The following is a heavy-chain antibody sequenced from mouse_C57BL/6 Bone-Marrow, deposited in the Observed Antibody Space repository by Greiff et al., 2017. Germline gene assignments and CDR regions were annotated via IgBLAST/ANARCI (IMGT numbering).Heavy chain of an antibody. CDR1: GFTFSDYY. J-gene: IGHJ1*03. D-gene: IGHD4-1*01. Sequence: EVQLVESEGGLVQPGSSMKLSCTASGFTFSDYYMAWVRQVPEKGLEWVANINYDGSSTYYLDSLKSRFIISRDNAKNILYLQMSSLKSEDTATYYCARDGELGYWYFDVWGTGTTVTVSS. CDR2: INYDGSST. V-gene: IGHV5-16*01. CDR3: ARDGELGYWYFDV.